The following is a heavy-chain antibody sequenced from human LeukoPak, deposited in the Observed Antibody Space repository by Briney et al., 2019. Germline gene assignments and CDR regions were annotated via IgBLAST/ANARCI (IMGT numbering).Heavy chain of an antibody. J-gene: IGHJ6*03. CDR3: ARMVGWGARRYYYYYMDV. Sequence: SETLSLTCAVSGGSISSYYWSWIRQPPGKGLEWIGYIYYSGSTNYNPSLKSQVTISVDTSKNQFSLKLSSVTAADTAVYYCARMVGWGARRYYYYYMDVWGKGTTVTISS. V-gene: IGHV4-59*01. D-gene: IGHD1-26*01. CDR2: IYYSGST. CDR1: GGSISSYY.